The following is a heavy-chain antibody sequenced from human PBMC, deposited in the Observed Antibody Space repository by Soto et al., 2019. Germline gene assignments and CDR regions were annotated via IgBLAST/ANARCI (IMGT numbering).Heavy chain of an antibody. V-gene: IGHV3-30-3*01. CDR2: ISYDGSNK. Sequence: GGSLRLSCAASGFTFSSYAMHWVRQAPGKGLEWVAVISYDGSNKYYADSVKGRFTISRDNSKNTLYLQMNSLRAEDTAVYYCARLYYYDSSGYFLEDAFDIWGQGTMVTVS. CDR3: ARLYYYDSSGYFLEDAFDI. D-gene: IGHD3-22*01. J-gene: IGHJ3*02. CDR1: GFTFSSYA.